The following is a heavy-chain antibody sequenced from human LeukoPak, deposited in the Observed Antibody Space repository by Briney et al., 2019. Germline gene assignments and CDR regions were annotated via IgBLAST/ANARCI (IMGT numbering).Heavy chain of an antibody. V-gene: IGHV3-21*01. J-gene: IGHJ4*02. CDR1: GFTFSSFS. CDR2: ISSSSSYI. Sequence: GGSLRLSCAASGFTFSSFSMNWVRQAPGKGLEWVSSISSSSSYIYYADSVKSRFTISRDNAKNSLYLQMNSLRAEDTAVYYCARDIEDGWIQLNSPRGLIDYWGQGTLVTVSS. D-gene: IGHD5-18*01. CDR3: ARDIEDGWIQLNSPRGLIDY.